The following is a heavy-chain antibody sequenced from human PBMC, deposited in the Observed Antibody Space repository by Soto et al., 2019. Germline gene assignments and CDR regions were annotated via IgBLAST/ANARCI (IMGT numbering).Heavy chain of an antibody. J-gene: IGHJ3*02. V-gene: IGHV4-59*01. D-gene: IGHD3-22*01. CDR1: GGSISSYY. CDR3: ARDRKTYYYDSSGYSNAFDI. Sequence: PSETLSLTCTVSGGSISSYYWSWIRQPPGKGLEWIGYIYYSGSTNYNPSLKSRVTISVDTSKTQFSLKLSSVTAADTAVYYCARDRKTYYYDSSGYSNAFDIWGQGTMVTVSS. CDR2: IYYSGST.